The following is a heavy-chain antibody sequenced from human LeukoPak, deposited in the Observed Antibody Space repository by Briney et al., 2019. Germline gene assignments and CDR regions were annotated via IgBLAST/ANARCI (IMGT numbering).Heavy chain of an antibody. V-gene: IGHV3-21*01. J-gene: IGHJ3*02. Sequence: GGSLRLSCAASGFTFSSYSMNWVRQAPGKGLEWVSSISSSSNYRYYADSVRGRFTISRDNAKHSLYLQMNSLRAEDTAVYYCARDPPRVTTEQDAFDIWGQGTMVTVSS. CDR2: ISSSSNYR. D-gene: IGHD4-17*01. CDR1: GFTFSSYS. CDR3: ARDPPRVTTEQDAFDI.